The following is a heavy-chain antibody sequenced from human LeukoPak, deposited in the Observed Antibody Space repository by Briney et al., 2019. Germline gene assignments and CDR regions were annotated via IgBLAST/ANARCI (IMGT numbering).Heavy chain of an antibody. D-gene: IGHD6-13*01. CDR3: ARVDAGIAAAPACDY. J-gene: IGHJ4*02. CDR2: IYYSGST. CDR1: GGSISSSIYY. Sequence: SETLSLTCTVSGGSISSSIYYWGWIRQPPGKGLEWIGSIYYSGSTYYNPSLKSRVTISVDTSKNQFSLKLSSVTAADTAVYYCARVDAGIAAAPACDYWGQGTLVTVSS. V-gene: IGHV4-39*07.